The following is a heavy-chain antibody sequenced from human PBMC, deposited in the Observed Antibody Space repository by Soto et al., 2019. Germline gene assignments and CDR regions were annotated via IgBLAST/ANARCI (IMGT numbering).Heavy chain of an antibody. CDR1: GFSLSTSGVG. D-gene: IGHD1-20*01. V-gene: IGHV2-5*02. CDR2: IYWDDDK. Sequence: QITLKESGPTLVKPTPTLTLTCTFSGFSLSTSGVGVGWIRQPPGKALEWLAVIYWDDDKRYSPSLNSRLTITKDTSKNQVVLTMTNMDPVDTATYFCAHRRPWASNWNSGWFDPWGQGTLVTVSS. J-gene: IGHJ5*02. CDR3: AHRRPWASNWNSGWFDP.